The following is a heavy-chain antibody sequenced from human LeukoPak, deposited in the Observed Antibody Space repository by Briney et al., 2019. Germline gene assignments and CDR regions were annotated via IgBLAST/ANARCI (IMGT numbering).Heavy chain of an antibody. CDR2: FDPEDGET. CDR3: ATGVKVEPDYYDSRTFPPFDY. Sequence: VASVKVSCKVSGYTLTELSMHWVRQAPGKGLEWMGGFDPEDGETIYAQKFQGRVTMTEDTSTDTAYMELSSLRSEDTAVYYCATGVKVEPDYYDSRTFPPFDYWGQGTLVTVSS. J-gene: IGHJ4*02. CDR1: GYTLTELS. D-gene: IGHD3-22*01. V-gene: IGHV1-24*01.